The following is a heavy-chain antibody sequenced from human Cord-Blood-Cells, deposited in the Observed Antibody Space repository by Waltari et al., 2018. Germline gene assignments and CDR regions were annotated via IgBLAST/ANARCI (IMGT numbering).Heavy chain of an antibody. CDR3: ARLDLRGQLGGSYYYGMDV. J-gene: IGHJ6*02. Sequence: EVQLVESGGGLVQPGGSLRLSCAASGFTFSSYSMNWVRQAPGKGLEWVSYISSSSSTIYYADSVKGRFTISRDNAKNSLYLQMNSLRAEDTAVYYCARLDLRGQLGGSYYYGMDVWAKGPRSPSP. V-gene: IGHV3-48*01. D-gene: IGHD6-6*01. CDR1: GFTFSSYS. CDR2: ISSSSSTI.